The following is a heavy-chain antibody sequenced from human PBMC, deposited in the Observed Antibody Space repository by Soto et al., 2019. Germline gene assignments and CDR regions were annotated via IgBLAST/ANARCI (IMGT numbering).Heavy chain of an antibody. Sequence: EVQLVESGGGLVQPGGSLRLSCAASGFTFSSYSMNWVRQAPGKGLEWVSYISSSSSTIYYADSVKGRFTISRDNAKNSLYLQMNSLRAEDTAVYYCASWPRYSYGEDLYYYYMDVWGKGTTVTVSS. CDR3: ASWPRYSYGEDLYYYYMDV. D-gene: IGHD5-18*01. J-gene: IGHJ6*03. CDR2: ISSSSSTI. CDR1: GFTFSSYS. V-gene: IGHV3-48*01.